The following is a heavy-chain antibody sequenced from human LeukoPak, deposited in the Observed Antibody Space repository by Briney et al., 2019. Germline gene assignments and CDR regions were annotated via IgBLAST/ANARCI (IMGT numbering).Heavy chain of an antibody. V-gene: IGHV1-18*01. Sequence: GASVKVSCRASGYTFTSYGISWVRQAPGQELEWMGWISAYNGNTNYAQKLQGRVTMTTDTSTSTAYMELRSLRSDDTAVYYCARASMIGSSGAFDIWGQGTMVTVSS. CDR2: ISAYNGNT. CDR1: GYTFTSYG. D-gene: IGHD3-22*01. J-gene: IGHJ3*02. CDR3: ARASMIGSSGAFDI.